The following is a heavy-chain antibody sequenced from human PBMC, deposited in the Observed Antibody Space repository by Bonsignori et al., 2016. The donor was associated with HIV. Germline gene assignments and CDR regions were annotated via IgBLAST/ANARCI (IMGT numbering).Heavy chain of an antibody. CDR3: ARQGYYFDNSDYFYFEP. CDR2: IYHGGTT. Sequence: RQAPGKGLEWIGSIYHGGTTYYNPSLKSRVTMSVDTSKNQISLQLRSVTAADTAMYYCARQGYYFDNSDYFYFEPWGRGTLVTVSS. V-gene: IGHV4-38-2*01. J-gene: IGHJ5*02. D-gene: IGHD3-22*01.